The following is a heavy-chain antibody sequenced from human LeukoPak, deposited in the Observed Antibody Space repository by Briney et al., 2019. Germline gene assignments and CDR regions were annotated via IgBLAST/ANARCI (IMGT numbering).Heavy chain of an antibody. CDR1: GDSISSYY. Sequence: SETLSLTCTVSGDSISSYYWSWIRQPAGKGLEWIGRVLPSGITKYNPSLKSRVTMSVDKAKNQFSLKLSSVTAADTAVYYCARDFWQQLARGVYYYGMDVWGQGTTVTVSS. J-gene: IGHJ6*02. D-gene: IGHD6-13*01. CDR3: ARDFWQQLARGVYYYGMDV. CDR2: VLPSGIT. V-gene: IGHV4-4*07.